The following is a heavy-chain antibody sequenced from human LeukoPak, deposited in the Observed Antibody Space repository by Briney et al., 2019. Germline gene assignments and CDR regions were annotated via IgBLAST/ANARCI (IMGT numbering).Heavy chain of an antibody. CDR3: ARGTGVVPAAIRDYNWFDP. J-gene: IGHJ5*02. D-gene: IGHD2-2*02. CDR1: GYTFTSYG. Sequence: GASVKVSCKASGYTFTSYGISWVRHAPGQGLEWMGWISAYNGNTNYAQKLQGRVTMTTDTSTSTAYMELRSLRSDDTAVYYCARGTGVVPAAIRDYNWFDPWGQGTLVTVSS. CDR2: ISAYNGNT. V-gene: IGHV1-18*01.